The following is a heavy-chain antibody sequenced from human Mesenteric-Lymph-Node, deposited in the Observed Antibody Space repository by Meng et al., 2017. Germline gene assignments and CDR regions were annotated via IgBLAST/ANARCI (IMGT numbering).Heavy chain of an antibody. CDR1: GDSLTSNEYY. Sequence: QVQLQESGPGLVSPSETLSLTCTLSGDSLTSNEYYWSWIRQPPGKGLEWIGDIYYSGSTNYNPSLKSRVTMSVDKSKNQFSLKLSSVTAADTAVYYCARGRGYGDYGSLYWGQGTLVTVFS. J-gene: IGHJ4*02. CDR3: ARGRGYGDYGSLY. D-gene: IGHD4-17*01. CDR2: IYYSGST. V-gene: IGHV4-61*08.